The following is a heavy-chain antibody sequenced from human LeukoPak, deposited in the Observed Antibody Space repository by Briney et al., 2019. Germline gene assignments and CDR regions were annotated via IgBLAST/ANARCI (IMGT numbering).Heavy chain of an antibody. CDR3: ARGGGLDV. CDR1: GGSISSSDYY. V-gene: IGHV3-7*03. J-gene: IGHJ6*02. D-gene: IGHD3-16*01. Sequence: ETLSLTCTVSGGSISSSDYYWGWIRQPPGKGLEWVASINHNGNVSYYVDSVKGRFTISRDNAKNSLYLQMSNLRAEDTAVYFCARGGGLDVWGQGATVTVSS. CDR2: INHNGNVS.